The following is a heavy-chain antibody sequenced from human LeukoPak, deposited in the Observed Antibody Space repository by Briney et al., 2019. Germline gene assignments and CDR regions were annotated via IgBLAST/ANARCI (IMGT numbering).Heavy chain of an antibody. Sequence: PGGSLRLSCAASGFTFSSYGMHWVRQAPGKGLEWVAVISYDGSNKYYADSVKGRFTISRDNSKNTLYLQMNSLRAEDTAVYYCAKDGREGGYYYYGSSGYYSPGVDYWGQGTLVTVSS. CDR1: GFTFSSYG. V-gene: IGHV3-30*18. CDR3: AKDGREGGYYYYGSSGYYSPGVDY. CDR2: ISYDGSNK. J-gene: IGHJ4*02. D-gene: IGHD3-22*01.